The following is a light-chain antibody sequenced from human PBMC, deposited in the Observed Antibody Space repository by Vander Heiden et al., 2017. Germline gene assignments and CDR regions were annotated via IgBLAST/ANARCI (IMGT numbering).Light chain of an antibody. CDR2: AVT. J-gene: IGLJ2*01. CDR1: SRDVGTYNF. CDR3: FSYTGSSTPFI. Sequence: QSALTKPAFVSGSPGQSITIPSTGSSRDVGTYNFVSWDQQHPVKAPDVMIYAVTTPPSRVSNRFSRSNAGNAASLAISGLQAEDEADYYCFSYTGSSTPFIFGGATRLTLL. V-gene: IGLV2-14*01.